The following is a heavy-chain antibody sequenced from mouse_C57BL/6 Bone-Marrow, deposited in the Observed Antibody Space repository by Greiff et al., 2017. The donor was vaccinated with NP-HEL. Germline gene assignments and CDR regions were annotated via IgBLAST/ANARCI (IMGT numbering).Heavy chain of an antibody. V-gene: IGHV6-3*01. CDR2: IRLKSDNYAT. CDR1: GFTFSNYW. CDR3: TGDSNPFAY. D-gene: IGHD2-5*01. Sequence: EVQGVESGGGLVQPGGSMKLSCVASGFTFSNYWMNWVRQSPEKGLEWVAQIRLKSDNYATHYAESVKGRFTISRDDSKSSVYLQMNNLRAEDTGIYYCTGDSNPFAYWGQGTLVTVSA. J-gene: IGHJ3*01.